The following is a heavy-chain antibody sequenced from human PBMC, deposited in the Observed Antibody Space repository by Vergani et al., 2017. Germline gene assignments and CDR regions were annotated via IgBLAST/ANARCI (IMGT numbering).Heavy chain of an antibody. CDR2: ISGSGGST. Sequence: EVQLLESGGGLVQPGGSLRLSCAASGFTFSSYAMSWVRQAPGKGLEWVSAISGSGGSTYYADSVKGRFTISRDHAKNTLYLQMNSLRAEDTAVYYCAKGRGSTRSYYMDVWGKGTTVTVSS. CDR3: AKGRGSTRSYYMDV. D-gene: IGHD2-2*01. V-gene: IGHV3-23*01. J-gene: IGHJ6*03. CDR1: GFTFSSYA.